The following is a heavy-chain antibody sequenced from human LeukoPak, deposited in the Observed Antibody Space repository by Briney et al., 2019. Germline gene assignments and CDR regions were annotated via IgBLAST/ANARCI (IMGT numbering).Heavy chain of an antibody. CDR1: GFTFSSYW. V-gene: IGHV3-7*01. CDR2: IKQDGSEK. J-gene: IGHJ4*02. D-gene: IGHD3-22*01. CDR3: ARDADYYDSSGLDY. Sequence: GGSLRLSCAASGFTFSSYWMSWVRQAPGKGLEWVANIKQDGSEKYYVDSVKGRFTISRDNAKNSLYLQMNSLRAEDTAVYYRARDADYYDSSGLDYWGQGTLVTVSS.